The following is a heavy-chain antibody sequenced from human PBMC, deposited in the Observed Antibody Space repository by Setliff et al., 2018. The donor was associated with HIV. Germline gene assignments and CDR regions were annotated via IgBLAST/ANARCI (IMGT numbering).Heavy chain of an antibody. CDR3: AKGRATYHASDV. CDR1: GGTFSNYA. V-gene: IGHV1-69*06. Sequence: ASVKVSCKASGGTFSNYAISWVRQAPGQGLEWMGGIIPLFGAAKYTQKFQGRVTITADKSTNTAYMELSSLRSEDTAVYYCAKGRATYHASDVWGQGTLVTVSS. CDR2: IIPLFGAA. J-gene: IGHJ3*01.